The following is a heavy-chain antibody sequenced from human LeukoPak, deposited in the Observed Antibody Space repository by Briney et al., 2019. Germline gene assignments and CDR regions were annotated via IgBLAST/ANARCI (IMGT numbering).Heavy chain of an antibody. CDR3: ARGGGPAPKDSYGY. Sequence: TSETLSLTCAAYGGSFSGYYWSWIRQPPGKGLEWIGEINHSGSTNYNPSLKSRVTISVDTSKSQFSLKLSSVTAADTAVYYCARGGGPAPKDSYGYWGQGTLVTVSS. CDR2: INHSGST. V-gene: IGHV4-34*01. D-gene: IGHD2-2*01. CDR1: GGSFSGYY. J-gene: IGHJ4*02.